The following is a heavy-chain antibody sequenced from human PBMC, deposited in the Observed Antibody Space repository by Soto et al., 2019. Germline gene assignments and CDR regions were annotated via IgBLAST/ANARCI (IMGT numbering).Heavy chain of an antibody. J-gene: IGHJ4*02. CDR3: VRTSLVVAVATREDF. CDR1: GFTFSNYW. D-gene: IGHD2-15*01. V-gene: IGHV3-74*01. Sequence: SLRLSCAASGFTFSNYWMHWVRQAPGKGLVWVSRIDSDGSRITYADFVKGRFTISRDNAKNTVYPHMNSLTAEDTAVYYCVRTSLVVAVATREDFWGQGTLVTVSS. CDR2: IDSDGSRI.